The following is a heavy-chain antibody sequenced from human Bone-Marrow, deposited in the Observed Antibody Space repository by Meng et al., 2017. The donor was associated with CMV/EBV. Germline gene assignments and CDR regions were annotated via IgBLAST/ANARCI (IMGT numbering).Heavy chain of an antibody. Sequence: GESLKISCAASGFTFSSYGMHWVRQAPGKGLEWVSSISSSGSYIYYADSVKGRFTISRDNAKNSLYLQMNSLRAEDTAVYYCARLEVVVVTAAIRNYYYYGMDVWGQGTTVNVAS. J-gene: IGHJ6*02. D-gene: IGHD2-2*02. V-gene: IGHV3-21*01. CDR1: GFTFSSYG. CDR2: ISSSGSYI. CDR3: ARLEVVVVTAAIRNYYYYGMDV.